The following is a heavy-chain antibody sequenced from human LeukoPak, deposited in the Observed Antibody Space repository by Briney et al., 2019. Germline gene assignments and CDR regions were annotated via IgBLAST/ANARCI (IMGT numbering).Heavy chain of an antibody. CDR3: ARQTTATMVFAFDS. CDR2: IYYSGTT. CDR1: GDSISSSTCN. D-gene: IGHD4-17*01. V-gene: IGHV4-39*01. Sequence: SETLSLTCTVSGDSISSSTCNWGWIRQPPGKGLEWIGSIYYSGTTYYNLSLKSRVSMSLGTSKNQFSLKLGSVTAADTALYYCARQTTATMVFAFDSWGQGTLVSVSS. J-gene: IGHJ4*02.